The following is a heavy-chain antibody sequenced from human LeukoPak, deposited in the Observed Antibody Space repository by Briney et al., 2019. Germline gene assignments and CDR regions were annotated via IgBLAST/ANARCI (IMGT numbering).Heavy chain of an antibody. CDR2: IYYSGST. Sequence: SETLSLTCTVSGGSISDYCWSWIRQPPGKGLEWIAYIYYSGSTSYNPSLKSRVTISVDTSKNQFSLKLRSVTAADTAVYYCARRGYFDNWGQGTLVTVSS. CDR1: GGSISDYC. CDR3: ARRGYFDN. V-gene: IGHV4-59*01. J-gene: IGHJ4*02.